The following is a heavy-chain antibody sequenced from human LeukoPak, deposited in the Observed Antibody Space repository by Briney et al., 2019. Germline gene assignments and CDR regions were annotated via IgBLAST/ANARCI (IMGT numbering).Heavy chain of an antibody. J-gene: IGHJ4*02. Sequence: KTSETLSLTCAVYGGSFSGYYWSWIRQPPGKGLEWIGEINHSGSTNYNPSLKSRVTISVDTSKNQFSLKLGSVTAADTAVYYCARGPTLLWFGELRIKPYYFDYWGQGTLVTVSS. CDR2: INHSGST. D-gene: IGHD3-10*01. CDR1: GGSFSGYY. CDR3: ARGPTLLWFGELRIKPYYFDY. V-gene: IGHV4-34*01.